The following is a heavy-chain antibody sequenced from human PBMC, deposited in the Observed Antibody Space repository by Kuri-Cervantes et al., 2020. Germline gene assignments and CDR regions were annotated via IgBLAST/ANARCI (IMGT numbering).Heavy chain of an antibody. CDR3: AREETYSGSYHFDY. D-gene: IGHD1-26*01. V-gene: IGHV3-30-3*01. J-gene: IGHJ4*02. CDR1: GFTFSDSG. CDR2: ISYDGSHK. Sequence: GGSLRLSCAASGFTFSDSGIHWVRQAPGKGLEWVAVISYDGSHKYYADSVKGRFTISRDNAKNSLYLQMNSLRDEDTAVYYCAREETYSGSYHFDYWGQGTLVTVSS.